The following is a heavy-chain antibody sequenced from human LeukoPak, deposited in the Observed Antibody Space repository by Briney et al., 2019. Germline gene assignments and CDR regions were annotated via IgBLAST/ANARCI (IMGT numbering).Heavy chain of an antibody. J-gene: IGHJ4*02. Sequence: GASVKVSCKASGYTFTSYAMHWVRQAPGQRLEWMGWINAGNGNTKYSQKFQGRVTITRDTSASTAYMELGSLRSEDTAVYYCARVIGGPYYYWGQGTLVTVSS. CDR3: ARVIGGPYYY. D-gene: IGHD4-23*01. CDR1: GYTFTSYA. CDR2: INAGNGNT. V-gene: IGHV1-3*01.